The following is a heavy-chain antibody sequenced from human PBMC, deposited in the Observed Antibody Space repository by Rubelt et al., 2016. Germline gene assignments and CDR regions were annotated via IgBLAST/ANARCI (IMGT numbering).Heavy chain of an antibody. CDR3: GRGGFYYDSGSYVD. J-gene: IGHJ4*02. Sequence: QVQLVQSGAEVKKPGASVKVSCKASGYTFTSYSMHWVRQAPGQGLEWMGIINPSGGSTTYAQKFQGRVTRTRRTSSGTVLIVLRSRGCEETVVYYCGRGGFYYDSGSYVDWAQGTLATVS. CDR2: INPSGGST. D-gene: IGHD3-10*01. V-gene: IGHV1-46*03. CDR1: GYTFTSYS.